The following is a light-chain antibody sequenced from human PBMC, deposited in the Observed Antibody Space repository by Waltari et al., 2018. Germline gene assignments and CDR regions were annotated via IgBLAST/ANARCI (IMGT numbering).Light chain of an antibody. CDR3: SSYAGSSKGV. CDR1: RSDVGNYKR. Sequence: QSALTQPASVSGSPGQSITISCTGTRSDVGNYKRVSWYQQHPGKAPNVMIYAVSKRPSVVSDLFSGSNSGDMASLTISGLQPDDEAEDFCSSYAGSSKGVFGGGTKVTVL. CDR2: AVS. J-gene: IGLJ2*01. V-gene: IGLV2-23*02.